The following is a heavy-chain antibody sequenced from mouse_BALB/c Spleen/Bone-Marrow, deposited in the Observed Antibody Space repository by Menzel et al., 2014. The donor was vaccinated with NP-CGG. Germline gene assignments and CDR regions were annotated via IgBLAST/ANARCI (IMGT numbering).Heavy chain of an antibody. CDR2: ISSGSNII. J-gene: IGHJ2*01. Sequence: EVQLQESGGGLVQPGGSRKLSCAASGFTFSSFAMHWIRQAPEKGLEWVAFISSGSNIIHYADTVKGRFTISRDNPKNTLFLQMTSLRSEGTAMYYCGRGDYWGQGTTLTVSS. CDR1: GFTFSSFA. V-gene: IGHV5-17*02. CDR3: GRGDY.